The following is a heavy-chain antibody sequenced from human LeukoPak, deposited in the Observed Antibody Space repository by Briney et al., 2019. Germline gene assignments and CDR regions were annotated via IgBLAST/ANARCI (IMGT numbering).Heavy chain of an antibody. CDR1: GGSFSGYF. V-gene: IGHV4-34*01. J-gene: IGHJ4*02. D-gene: IGHD3-10*01. Sequence: SETLSLTCAVYGGSFSGYFWGWIRQPPGKGLEWIGEIYDSGTMNYNPSLKSRVTMSVDTSRNQFSLRLNSVTAADTAVYYCARKYYYASGIYYDFWGQGTLVTVSS. CDR2: IYDSGTM. CDR3: ARKYYYASGIYYDF.